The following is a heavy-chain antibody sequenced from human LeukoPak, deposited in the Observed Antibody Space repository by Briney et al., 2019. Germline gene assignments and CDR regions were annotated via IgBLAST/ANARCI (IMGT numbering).Heavy chain of an antibody. V-gene: IGHV3-7*01. CDR3: ARDVVGSLDY. J-gene: IGHJ4*02. CDR2: MKQDGSAR. D-gene: IGHD2-15*01. CDR1: GCSFSNYW. Sequence: PGGSLRLSCAGSGCSFSNYWMAWVRQAPGKGPEWVANMKQDGSARHYADSVKGRFTISRDNAQNSVYLQMNSLRAEDTAVYYCARDVVGSLDYWGLGTLVTVSS.